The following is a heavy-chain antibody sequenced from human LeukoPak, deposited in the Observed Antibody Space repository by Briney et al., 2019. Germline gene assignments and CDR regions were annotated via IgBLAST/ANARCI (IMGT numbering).Heavy chain of an antibody. CDR3: ARATAFPWYFDY. CDR2: IYYSGST. D-gene: IGHD5-18*01. Sequence: SETLSLTCTVSGGSISSSSYYWGWIRQPPGKGLEWTGSIYYSGSTYYNPSLKSRVTISVDTSKNQFSLKLSSVTAADTAVYYCARATAFPWYFDYWGQGILVTVSS. CDR1: GGSISSSSYY. J-gene: IGHJ4*02. V-gene: IGHV4-39*07.